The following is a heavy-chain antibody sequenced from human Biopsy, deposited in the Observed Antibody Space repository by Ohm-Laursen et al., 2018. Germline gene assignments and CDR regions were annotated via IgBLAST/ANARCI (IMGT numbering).Heavy chain of an antibody. CDR2: IYHSGST. J-gene: IGHJ6*02. CDR1: GGSISRSSYY. D-gene: IGHD2/OR15-2a*01. V-gene: IGHV4-61*05. Sequence: SETLSLTCTVTGGSISRSSYYWDWIRQPPGKGLEWIGYIYHSGSTNYNPSLKSRVTISVDTSKNQFSLRLNSVTAADTAVYYCARATNSTGWPYYYFYGMDVWGQGTTVTVSS. CDR3: ARATNSTGWPYYYFYGMDV.